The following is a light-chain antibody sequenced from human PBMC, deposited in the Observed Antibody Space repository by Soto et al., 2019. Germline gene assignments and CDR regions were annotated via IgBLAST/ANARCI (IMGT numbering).Light chain of an antibody. CDR3: SSYTSSSTFYV. J-gene: IGLJ1*01. CDR2: EVN. Sequence: QSALTQPASVSGSPGQSITISCTGTSSDVGGYNYVSWYQQHPGKAPKLMIYEVNNRPSGVSNRFSAYKSGNTGSLTIAGLQAEDEADDYCSSYTSSSTFYVFGTGTKLTVL. CDR1: SSDVGGYNY. V-gene: IGLV2-14*01.